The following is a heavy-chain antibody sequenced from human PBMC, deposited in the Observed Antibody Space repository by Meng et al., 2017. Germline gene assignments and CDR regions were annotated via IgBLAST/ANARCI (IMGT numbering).Heavy chain of an antibody. J-gene: IGHJ4*02. CDR1: GCTFSSYT. CDR2: IIPILGIA. D-gene: IGHD3-22*01. V-gene: IGHV1-69*02. Sequence: LVESGCEVKKPGSSGKVACKASGCTFSSYTISWVRQAPGQGLEWMGRIIPILGIANYAQKFQGRVTITADKSTNTAYMELSSLRSEDTAVYYCARVRNYDSSGYVGPFDYWGQGTLVTVSS. CDR3: ARVRNYDSSGYVGPFDY.